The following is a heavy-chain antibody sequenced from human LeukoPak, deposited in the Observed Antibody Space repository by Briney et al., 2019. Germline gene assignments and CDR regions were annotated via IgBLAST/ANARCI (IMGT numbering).Heavy chain of an antibody. CDR3: ARHVGYGNNWFDP. V-gene: IGHV4-59*08. CDR2: IYYSGTT. D-gene: IGHD5-18*01. J-gene: IGHJ5*02. CDR1: GGSITSSY. Sequence: AETLSLTCTVSGGSITSSYWSWIRQSPGKGLEWIGYIYYSGTTNYNPSLKSRVTISVDTSKNQFSLKLRSVTATDTAVYYCARHVGYGNNWFDPWGQGTLVTVSS.